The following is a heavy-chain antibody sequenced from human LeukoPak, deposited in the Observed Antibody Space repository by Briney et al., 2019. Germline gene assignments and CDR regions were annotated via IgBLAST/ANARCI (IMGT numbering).Heavy chain of an antibody. J-gene: IGHJ3*02. V-gene: IGHV4-61*02. CDR2: ISSSGST. CDR1: GDSISSGDYY. D-gene: IGHD3-22*01. Sequence: SETLSLTCTVSGDSISSGDYYWSWIRQSAGKGLEWIGRISSSGSTNYNPSLKSRVTISVDTSKNQFSLKLSSVTAADTAVYFCARGPYSYDSSGAFDIWGQGTMVTVSS. CDR3: ARGPYSYDSSGAFDI.